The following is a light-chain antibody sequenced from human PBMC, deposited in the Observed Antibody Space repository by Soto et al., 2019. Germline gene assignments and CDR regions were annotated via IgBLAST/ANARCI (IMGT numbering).Light chain of an antibody. CDR2: AAS. J-gene: IGKJ1*01. V-gene: IGKV1-39*01. CDR3: QQSYDTFWK. CDR1: QSISSY. Sequence: DIQMTQSPSSLSASVGDRVTISCLASQSISSYLNWYQQKSGQAPKLLIYAASSLQSGVPSRFSGSGSGTDFTLTISSLQSEDFATYHCQQSYDTFWKFGQGTKVDIK.